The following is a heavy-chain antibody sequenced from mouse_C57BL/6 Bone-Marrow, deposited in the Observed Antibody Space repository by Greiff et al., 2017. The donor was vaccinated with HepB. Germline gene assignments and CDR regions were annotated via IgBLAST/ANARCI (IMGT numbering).Heavy chain of an antibody. J-gene: IGHJ2*01. CDR3: ASFYYGYDSYYFDY. Sequence: VMLVESGPELVKPGASVKISCKASGYAFSSSWMNWVKQRPGKGLEWIGRIYPGDGDTNYNGKFKGKATLTADKSSSTAYMQLSSLTSEDSAVYFCASFYYGYDSYYFDYWGQGTTLTVSS. D-gene: IGHD2-2*01. CDR1: GYAFSSSW. CDR2: IYPGDGDT. V-gene: IGHV1-82*01.